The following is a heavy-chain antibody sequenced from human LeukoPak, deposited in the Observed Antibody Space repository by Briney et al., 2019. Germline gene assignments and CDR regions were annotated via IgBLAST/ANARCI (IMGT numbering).Heavy chain of an antibody. CDR1: GYSISSGFY. Sequence: SETLSLTCTVSGYSISSGFYWAWIRQPPGKGLEWIGSIYYSGSTYYNPSLKSRVTISVDTSKNQFSLKLSSVTAADTAVYYCARGSPRPALLFDYWGQGTLVTVSS. CDR2: IYYSGST. J-gene: IGHJ4*02. CDR3: ARGSPRPALLFDY. V-gene: IGHV4-38-2*02.